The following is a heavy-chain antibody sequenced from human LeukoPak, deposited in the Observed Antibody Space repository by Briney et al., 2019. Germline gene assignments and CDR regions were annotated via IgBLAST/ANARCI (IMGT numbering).Heavy chain of an antibody. CDR2: ISRPGGTT. V-gene: IGHV3-23*01. J-gene: IGHJ6*03. CDR1: GFTFSTYA. D-gene: IGHD5-24*01. CDR3: ARTITSTSVDYYYYMDV. Sequence: GSLRLSCAGSGFTFSTYAVSWVRQAPGKGLEWISLISRPGGTTYYADSVKGRLTISRDNAKNSVHLQLNCLRAEDTALFYCARTITSTSVDYYYYMDVWGKGTTVTVSS.